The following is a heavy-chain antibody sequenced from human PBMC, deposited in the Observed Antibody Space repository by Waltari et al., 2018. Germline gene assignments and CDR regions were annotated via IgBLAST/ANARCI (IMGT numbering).Heavy chain of an antibody. J-gene: IGHJ4*02. CDR1: GFTFSSYS. Sequence: EVQLVESGGGLVQPGGSLRLSWAASGFTFSSYSMNWVGQAPGKGLEWVSYVSSSSSTIYYADSVKGRFTISRDNAKNSLYLQMNSLRDEDTAVYYCARDSITIFGVLNFWGQGTLVTVSS. V-gene: IGHV3-48*02. D-gene: IGHD3-3*01. CDR3: ARDSITIFGVLNF. CDR2: VSSSSSTI.